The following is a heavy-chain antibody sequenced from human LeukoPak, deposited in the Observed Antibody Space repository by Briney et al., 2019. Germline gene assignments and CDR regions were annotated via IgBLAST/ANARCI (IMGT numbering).Heavy chain of an antibody. CDR3: ARNVGYSSSWWSLDY. V-gene: IGHV3-21*01. CDR1: GFTFSSYS. J-gene: IGHJ4*02. Sequence: GGSLRLSCAVSGFTFSSYSMYWVRQAPGRWLEWVSSISSSSSYIYYADSVKGRFTISRDNAKNSLYLQMNSLRAEDTAVYYCARNVGYSSSWWSLDYWGQGTLVTVSS. CDR2: ISSSSSYI. D-gene: IGHD6-13*01.